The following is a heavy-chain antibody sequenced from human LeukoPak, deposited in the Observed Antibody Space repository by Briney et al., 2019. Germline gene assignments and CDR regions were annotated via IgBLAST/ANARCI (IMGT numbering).Heavy chain of an antibody. CDR1: GGSISSSSYY. V-gene: IGHV4-39*01. J-gene: IGHJ4*02. CDR3: ARIYHFRSASTYYFDY. Sequence: SETLSLTCTVSGGSISSSSYYWGWIRQPPGKGLEWIGSIYYSGSTYYNPSLKSRVTISVDTSKNQFSLKLSSVTAADTAVYYCARIYHFRSASTYYFDYWGQGTLVTVSS. D-gene: IGHD2-2*01. CDR2: IYYSGST.